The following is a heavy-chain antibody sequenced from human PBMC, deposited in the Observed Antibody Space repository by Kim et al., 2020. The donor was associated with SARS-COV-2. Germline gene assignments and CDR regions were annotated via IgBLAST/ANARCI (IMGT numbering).Heavy chain of an antibody. Sequence: YYSTSLKTRLTISKDTSKNQVVLTMTNMDPVDTATYYCARTFIAAAVGFDYWGQGTLVTVSS. J-gene: IGHJ4*02. V-gene: IGHV2-70*01. CDR3: ARTFIAAAVGFDY. D-gene: IGHD6-13*01.